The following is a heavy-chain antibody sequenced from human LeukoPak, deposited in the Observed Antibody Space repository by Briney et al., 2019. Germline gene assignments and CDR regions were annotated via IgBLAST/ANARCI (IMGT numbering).Heavy chain of an antibody. D-gene: IGHD6-19*01. CDR1: VSTLSTYW. CDR3: ARETRGAVGSY. V-gene: IGHV3-7*05. CDR2: LQQDGSAK. J-gene: IGHJ4*02. Sequence: PGGSLRLSCAASVSTLSTYWMSWFRQTSGKGLEWVASLQQDGSAKYYVDSVKGRFTISRDNADNSLYLQMNSLGAEDTAMYYCARETRGAVGSYWGQGTLVTVSS.